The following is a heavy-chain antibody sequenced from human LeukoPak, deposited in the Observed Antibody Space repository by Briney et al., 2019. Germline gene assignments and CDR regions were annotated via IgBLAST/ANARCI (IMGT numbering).Heavy chain of an antibody. D-gene: IGHD3-16*02. CDR3: ARRCVWGSYRYTRGNYFDY. Sequence: SETLSLTCAVSGYSISSGYYWGWIRQPPGKGLEGIGSIYHSGSTYYNPSLKSRVSISVDTSKNQFSRKLSSVTAADTAVYYCARRCVWGSYRYTRGNYFDYWGQGTLVTVSS. J-gene: IGHJ4*02. CDR2: IYHSGST. CDR1: GYSISSGYY. V-gene: IGHV4-38-2*01.